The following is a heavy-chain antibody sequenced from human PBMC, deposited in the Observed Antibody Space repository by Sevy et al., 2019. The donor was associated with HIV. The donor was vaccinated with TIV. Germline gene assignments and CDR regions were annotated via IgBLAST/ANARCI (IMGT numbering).Heavy chain of an antibody. Sequence: GSLRLSCAASGFSFSGSAMHWVRQASGKGLEWVGRIRSKSNSYATAHAASVKGRFTISRDDSKNTAYLQMNSLKTEDTAVYYCTRTSSSWYVYPLDYWGQGTLVTVSS. CDR2: IRSKSNSYAT. D-gene: IGHD6-13*01. CDR1: GFSFSGSA. CDR3: TRTSSSWYVYPLDY. J-gene: IGHJ4*02. V-gene: IGHV3-73*01.